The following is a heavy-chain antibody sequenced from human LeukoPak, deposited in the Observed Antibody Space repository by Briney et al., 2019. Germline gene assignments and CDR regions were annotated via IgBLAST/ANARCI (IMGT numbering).Heavy chain of an antibody. V-gene: IGHV3-66*01. CDR1: GFTVSSNY. CDR3: ARGGRYSYGHFDY. D-gene: IGHD5-18*01. J-gene: IGHJ4*02. Sequence: GGSLRLSCAASGFTVSSNYMSWVRQAPGKGLEWVSVIYSGGSTYYADSVKGRFTISRDNSKNTLYLQMNSLRAEDTAVYYCARGGRYSYGHFDYWGQGTLVTVSS. CDR2: IYSGGST.